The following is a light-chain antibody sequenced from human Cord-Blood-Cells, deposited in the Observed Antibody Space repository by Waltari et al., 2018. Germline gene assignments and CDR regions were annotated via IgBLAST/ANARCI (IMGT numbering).Light chain of an antibody. J-gene: IGKJ2*03. CDR2: AAS. CDR1: QGISSW. Sequence: DIQLTQSPSSASVSVGARVTITCRASQGISSWLVWYQRKPGKAPKLLIYAASSLQSGVPSMFSGSGSGTDFTLTISSLQPEDFATYYCQQANSFPYSFGQGTKLEIK. CDR3: QQANSFPYS. V-gene: IGKV1D-12*01.